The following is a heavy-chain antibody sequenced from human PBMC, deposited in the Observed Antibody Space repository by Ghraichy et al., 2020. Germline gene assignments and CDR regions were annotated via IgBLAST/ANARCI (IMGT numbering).Heavy chain of an antibody. CDR1: GGSISSYY. V-gene: IGHV4-59*01. D-gene: IGHD6-13*01. CDR2: IYYSGST. CDR3: ATSSSSSSTSLDY. J-gene: IGHJ4*02. Sequence: SETLSLTCTVSGGSISSYYWSWIRQPPGKGLEWIGYIYYSGSTNYNPSLKSRVTISVDTSKNQFSLKLSFVTAADTAVYYCATSSSSSSTSLDYWGQGTLVTVSS.